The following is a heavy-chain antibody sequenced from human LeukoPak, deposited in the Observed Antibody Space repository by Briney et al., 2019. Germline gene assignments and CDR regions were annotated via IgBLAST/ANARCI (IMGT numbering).Heavy chain of an antibody. Sequence: GGSLRLSCAASGFTFSSYGMHWVRQAPGKGLEWVAVISYDGSNKYYADSVKGRFTISRDNSKNTLYLQMNSLRAEDTAVYYCASAVGATTRDYWGQGTLVTVSS. J-gene: IGHJ4*02. CDR1: GFTFSSYG. CDR2: ISYDGSNK. D-gene: IGHD1-26*01. CDR3: ASAVGATTRDY. V-gene: IGHV3-30*03.